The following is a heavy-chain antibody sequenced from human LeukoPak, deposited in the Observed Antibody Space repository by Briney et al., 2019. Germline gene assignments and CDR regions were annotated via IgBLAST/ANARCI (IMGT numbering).Heavy chain of an antibody. V-gene: IGHV5-51*01. CDR3: ARHEGHDFWSGYWDY. Sequence: GESLKISYKASGYNFTSYWIGWVRQMPGKGLEWMGIIYPGDSDTRYSPSFQGQVTISADKSISTAYLQWSSLKASDTAMYYCARHEGHDFWSGYWDYWGQGTLVTVSS. J-gene: IGHJ4*02. CDR2: IYPGDSDT. D-gene: IGHD3-3*01. CDR1: GYNFTSYW.